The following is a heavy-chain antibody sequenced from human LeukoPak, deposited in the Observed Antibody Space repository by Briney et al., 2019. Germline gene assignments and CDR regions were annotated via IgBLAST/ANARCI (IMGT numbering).Heavy chain of an antibody. CDR3: AREVGATSSTNYHFDY. D-gene: IGHD1-26*01. CDR2: INHSGST. CDR1: GGSFSGYY. V-gene: IGHV4-34*01. Sequence: SETLSLTCAVYGGSFSGYYWSWIRQPPGKGLEWIGEINHSGSTNYNPSLKSRVTISVDTSKNQFSLKLSSVTAADTAVYYCAREVGATSSTNYHFDYWGQGTLVTVSS. J-gene: IGHJ4*02.